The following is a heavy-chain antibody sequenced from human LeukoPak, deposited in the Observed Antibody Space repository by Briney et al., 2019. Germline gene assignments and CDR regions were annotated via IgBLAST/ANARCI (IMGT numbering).Heavy chain of an antibody. CDR2: IWYDGTNE. J-gene: IGHJ5*02. Sequence: QPGGSLRLSCAASGFTFSSYGMHWVRQAPGKGLEWVAVIWYDGTNEYYADSVKGRFTISRDNSKNTLFLQMSTLRAEDTATYYCARAQSGMDTWGQGTLVTVSS. CDR1: GFTFSSYG. CDR3: ARAQSGMDT. V-gene: IGHV3-33*01.